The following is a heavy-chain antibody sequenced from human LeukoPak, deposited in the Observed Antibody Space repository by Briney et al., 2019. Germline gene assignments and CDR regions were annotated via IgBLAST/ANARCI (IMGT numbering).Heavy chain of an antibody. Sequence: PGGSLRLSCAASGFTFSNYHMTWVRQVPGKGLECISSISSSSSTIYYADSVKGRFTISRDNAKNSLFPQMNSLRAEDTAVYYCARENFADLFDYWGQGTLVTVSS. CDR3: ARENFADLFDY. J-gene: IGHJ4*02. CDR2: ISSSSSTI. CDR1: GFTFSNYH. V-gene: IGHV3-48*01. D-gene: IGHD1-7*01.